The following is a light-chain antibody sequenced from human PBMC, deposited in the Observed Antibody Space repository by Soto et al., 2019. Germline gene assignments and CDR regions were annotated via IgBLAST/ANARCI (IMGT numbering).Light chain of an antibody. Sequence: QSALTQARSVSGSPGQSVTISCTGTSSGVGGYNYVSWYQQHPGKAPKLIIYDVNKRPSGVPDRFSASTSGNAASLTISGLQAEDESDYYCCSFVGYHTVVFGSGTKVTVL. CDR2: DVN. J-gene: IGLJ1*01. CDR3: CSFVGYHTVV. V-gene: IGLV2-11*01. CDR1: SSGVGGYNY.